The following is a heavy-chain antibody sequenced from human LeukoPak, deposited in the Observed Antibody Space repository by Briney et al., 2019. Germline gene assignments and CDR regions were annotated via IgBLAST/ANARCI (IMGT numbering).Heavy chain of an antibody. CDR3: ARGRIDCTNGVCSIGFDP. J-gene: IGHJ5*02. Sequence: SGGSLRLSCAASGFTFSSYSMNWVRQAPGKGLEWVSSISSSSSYIYYADSVKGRFTISRDNAKNSLYLQMNSLRAEDTAVYYCARGRIDCTNGVCSIGFDPWGQGTLVTVSS. D-gene: IGHD2-8*01. CDR2: ISSSSSYI. V-gene: IGHV3-21*01. CDR1: GFTFSSYS.